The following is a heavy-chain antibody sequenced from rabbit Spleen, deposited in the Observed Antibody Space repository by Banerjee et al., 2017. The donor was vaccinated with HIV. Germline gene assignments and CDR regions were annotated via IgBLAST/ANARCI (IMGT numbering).Heavy chain of an antibody. CDR1: GFSFSDYYY. CDR3: ARGFWDGSSDVFEL. D-gene: IGHD8-1*01. V-gene: IGHV1S45*01. CDR2: INVGSSGRT. J-gene: IGHJ3*01. Sequence: QEQVKESGGDLVKPGASLTLTCTASGFSFSDYYYICWVRQAPEKGLEWIACINVGSSGRTYYASWAKGRFTISKTSSTTVTLQMTSLTAADTATYFCARGFWDGSSDVFELWGQGTLVTVS.